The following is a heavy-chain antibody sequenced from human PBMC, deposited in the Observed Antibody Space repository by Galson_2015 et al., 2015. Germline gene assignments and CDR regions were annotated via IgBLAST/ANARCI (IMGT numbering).Heavy chain of an antibody. D-gene: IGHD3-16*01. CDR3: ARTRGGRDAFDL. Sequence: LSLTCTVSGDSMRRSSHYWGWLRQAPGKGLEWIGSVFKSGTTYDNPSLKSRVTISIDPSKNQFSLILVSVTAADAAVYYCARTRGGRDAFDLWGQGSTVAVSS. V-gene: IGHV4-39*01. J-gene: IGHJ3*01. CDR1: GDSMRRSSHY. CDR2: VFKSGTT.